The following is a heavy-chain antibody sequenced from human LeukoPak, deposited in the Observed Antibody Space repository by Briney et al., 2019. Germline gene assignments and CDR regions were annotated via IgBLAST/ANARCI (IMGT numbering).Heavy chain of an antibody. J-gene: IGHJ3*02. CDR1: GYTFTGYY. V-gene: IGHV1-2*06. CDR2: INPNSGGT. CDR3: QLGYCSSTSCSTDAFDI. Sequence: GASVKVSCKASGYTFTGYYMHWVRQAPGQGLEWMGRINPNSGGTNYAQKFQGRVTMTRDTSISTAYMELSRLRSDDTAVYYCQLGYCSSTSCSTDAFDIWGQGTMVTVSS. D-gene: IGHD2-2*01.